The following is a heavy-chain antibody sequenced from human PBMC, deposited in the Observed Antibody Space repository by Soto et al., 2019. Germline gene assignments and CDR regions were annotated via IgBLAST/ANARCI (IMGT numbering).Heavy chain of an antibody. CDR1: GGSISSSSYY. J-gene: IGHJ6*02. Sequence: SETLSLTCTVSGGSISSSSYYWGWIRQPPGKGLEWIGNVYYGGSTYYNPSLKSRVTISVETSKSQFSLKLSSVTAADTAVYYCAGGDFYHSSGYYFYYYTLDVWGQGTTVTASS. D-gene: IGHD3-22*01. CDR2: VYYGGST. V-gene: IGHV4-39*01. CDR3: AGGDFYHSSGYYFYYYTLDV.